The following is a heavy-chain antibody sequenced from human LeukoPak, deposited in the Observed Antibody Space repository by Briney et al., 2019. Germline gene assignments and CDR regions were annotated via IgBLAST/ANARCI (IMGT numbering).Heavy chain of an antibody. CDR2: ISDSGGST. Sequence: GGSLRLSCAASGFSLSGFAMTWVRQAPGKGLEWVATISDSGGSTYYVDAVKGRFTISRDNSKDTLYAQMSSLRAEDAAVYYCAKSHSVAQRGYFDYWGQGTLVTVSS. J-gene: IGHJ4*02. CDR3: AKSHSVAQRGYFDY. D-gene: IGHD2-15*01. V-gene: IGHV3-23*01. CDR1: GFSLSGFA.